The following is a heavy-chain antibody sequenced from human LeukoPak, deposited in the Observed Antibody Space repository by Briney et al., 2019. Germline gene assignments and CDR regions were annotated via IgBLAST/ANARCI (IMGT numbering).Heavy chain of an antibody. CDR2: IHHNGGT. CDR3: ARVGGCSGSDCYAFEY. Sequence: SETLSLTCVVSGYSISSGCYWGWIRHPPGKGLEWIGSIHHNGGTYYVPSFESRVTMSVDTSKNQFSLKVTSETAADTAVYYCARVGGCSGSDCYAFEYWGQGTLVSVPS. J-gene: IGHJ4*02. V-gene: IGHV4-38-2*01. CDR1: GYSISSGCY. D-gene: IGHD2-21*02.